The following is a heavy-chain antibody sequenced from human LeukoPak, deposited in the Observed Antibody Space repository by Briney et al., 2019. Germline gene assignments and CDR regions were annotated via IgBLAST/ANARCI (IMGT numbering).Heavy chain of an antibody. D-gene: IGHD6-13*01. CDR1: GGSISSYY. CDR3: ARAHTSSWYMDY. CDR2: IYSSGST. V-gene: IGHV4-59*01. Sequence: KPSETLSLTCSVSGGSISSYYWSWLRQPPGKGLEWIGYIYSSGSTYYNPSLKSRVTISVDTSENQRPLRLNSVTAADTALYYCARAHTSSWYMDYWGQGTLVTVSS. J-gene: IGHJ4*02.